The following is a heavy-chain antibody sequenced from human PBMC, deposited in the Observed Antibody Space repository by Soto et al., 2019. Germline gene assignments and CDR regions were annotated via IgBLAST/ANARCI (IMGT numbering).Heavy chain of an antibody. J-gene: IGHJ6*02. CDR2: INPNSGCT. D-gene: IGHD2-2*02. CDR3: ARSLNPASCTITGCYTRSLYVMVV. V-gene: IGHV1-2*02. CDR1: GYTFSGYY. Sequence: ASVKVSCKASGYTFSGYYIHWLRQAPGQGLEWMGWINPNSGCTNFSQKFQCRLTVTRDTPTSTAYMELSMLTSDDTAWYYCARSLNPASCTITGCYTRSLYVMVVWGQGNTVTASS.